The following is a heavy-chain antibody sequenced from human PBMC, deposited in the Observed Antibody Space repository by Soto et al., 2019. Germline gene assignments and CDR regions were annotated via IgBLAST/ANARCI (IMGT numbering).Heavy chain of an antibody. Sequence: HVQLVQSGTEVKKPGASVKVSCKASGYNFSSFAMHWVRQAPGQRLEWMGWINTGNGETRYSRNFKSKITITKAYSANVGYLNLARVGYDCAAVYYGAWDFVVFDLRGWFDPWGEGTLVTVSP. D-gene: IGHD2-21*01. CDR1: GYNFSSFA. CDR3: AWDFVVFDLRGWFDP. CDR2: INTGNGET. J-gene: IGHJ5*02. V-gene: IGHV1-3*04.